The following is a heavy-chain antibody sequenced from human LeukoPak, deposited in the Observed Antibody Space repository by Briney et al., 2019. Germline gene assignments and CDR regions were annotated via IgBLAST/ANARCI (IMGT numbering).Heavy chain of an antibody. D-gene: IGHD6-19*01. CDR2: IYHSGST. Sequence: SETLSLTCTVSGGSISGYHWSWIRQPPGKGLEWIGEIYHSGSTYYNPSLKSRVTISVDTSKNQFSLKLSSVTAADTAVYYCARRRSVNSSGREWFDPWGQGTLVTVSS. CDR1: GGSISGYH. V-gene: IGHV4-59*04. CDR3: ARRRSVNSSGREWFDP. J-gene: IGHJ5*02.